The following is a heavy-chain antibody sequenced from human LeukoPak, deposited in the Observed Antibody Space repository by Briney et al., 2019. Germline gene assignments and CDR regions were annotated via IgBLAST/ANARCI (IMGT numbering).Heavy chain of an antibody. CDR1: GFTFSDYY. D-gene: IGHD2-8*01. CDR2: ISSSGSTI. V-gene: IGHV3-11*01. J-gene: IGHJ6*02. Sequence: GGSLRLSCAASGFTFSDYYMSWIRQAPGKGLEWVSYISSSGSTIYYADSVKGRFTISRDNAKNSLYLQMNSLRAEDTALYYCAKVVYSAYYYYGMDVWGQGTTVTVSS. CDR3: AKVVYSAYYYYGMDV.